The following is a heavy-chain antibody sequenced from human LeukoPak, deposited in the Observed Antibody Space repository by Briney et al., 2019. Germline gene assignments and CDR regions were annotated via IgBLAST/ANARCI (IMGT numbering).Heavy chain of an antibody. CDR1: GFTFSSYA. CDR3: ARAYDFWSGLDAFDI. CDR2: ISYDGSNK. Sequence: GGSLRLSCAASGFTFSSYAMHWVRQAPGKGLEWVAVISYDGSNKYYADSVKGRFTISRDNSKNTLYLQMNSLRAEDTAVYYCARAYDFWSGLDAFDIWGQGTMVTVSS. V-gene: IGHV3-30-3*01. J-gene: IGHJ3*02. D-gene: IGHD3-3*01.